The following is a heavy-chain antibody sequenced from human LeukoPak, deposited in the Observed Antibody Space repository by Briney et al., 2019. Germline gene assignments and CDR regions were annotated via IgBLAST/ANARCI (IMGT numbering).Heavy chain of an antibody. CDR1: GFTFSSYS. J-gene: IGHJ6*02. D-gene: IGHD3-10*01. Sequence: GGSLRLSCAASGFTFSSYSMNWVRQAPGKGLEWVSSISSSSSYIYYADSVKGRFTISRDNAKNSLYLQMNSLRAEDTAVYYCARSLLLWFGELSRPPGMDVWGQGTTVTVSS. CDR2: ISSSSSYI. V-gene: IGHV3-21*01. CDR3: ARSLLLWFGELSRPPGMDV.